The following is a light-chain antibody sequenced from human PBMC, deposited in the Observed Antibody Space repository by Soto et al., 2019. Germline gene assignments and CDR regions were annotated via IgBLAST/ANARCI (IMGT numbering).Light chain of an antibody. CDR2: EVS. Sequence: QSVLTQPASVSGSPGQSITISCTGTSSDVGGYNYVSWYQHYPGKVPKLMIYEVSNRPSGVSNRFSASKSGNTASLTISGLQAEDEADYYCSSKRTTASLVFGTGTKVTVL. V-gene: IGLV2-14*01. J-gene: IGLJ1*01. CDR1: SSDVGGYNY. CDR3: SSKRTTASLV.